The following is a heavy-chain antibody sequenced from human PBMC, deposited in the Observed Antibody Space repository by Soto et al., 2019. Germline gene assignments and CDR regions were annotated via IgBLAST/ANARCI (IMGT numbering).Heavy chain of an antibody. V-gene: IGHV4-34*01. CDR2: INHSGST. J-gene: IGHJ4*02. D-gene: IGHD2-2*02. CDR3: ARAGVGDIVVVPAAIDY. CDR1: GGSFSGYY. Sequence: SETLSLTCAVYGGSFSGYYWSWIRQPPGKGLEWIGEINHSGSTNYNPSLKSRVTISVDTSKNQFSLKLSSVTAADAAVYYCARAGVGDIVVVPAAIDYWGQGTLVTVSS.